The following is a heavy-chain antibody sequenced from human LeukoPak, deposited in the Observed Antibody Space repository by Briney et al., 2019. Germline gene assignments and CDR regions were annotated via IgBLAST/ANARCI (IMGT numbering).Heavy chain of an antibody. CDR3: ALGGDRVVVPAAIQDYYYGMDV. D-gene: IGHD2-2*02. V-gene: IGHV1-8*02. CDR2: MNPNSCNT. CDR1: GYTFTSYD. J-gene: IGHJ6*02. Sequence: ASVKVSCKASGYTFTSYDINWVRQATGQGLEGMGWMNPNSCNTGYAQKFQGRVTMTRNTSISTAYMELSRLRSEDTAVYYCALGGDRVVVPAAIQDYYYGMDVWGQGTTVTVSS.